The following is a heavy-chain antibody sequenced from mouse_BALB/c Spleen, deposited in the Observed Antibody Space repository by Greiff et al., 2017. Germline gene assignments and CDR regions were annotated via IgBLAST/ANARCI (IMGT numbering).Heavy chain of an antibody. V-gene: IGHV1S81*02. CDR3: ARSGNYVSYAMDY. J-gene: IGHJ4*01. Sequence: QVQLQQPGAELVKPGASVKLSCKASGYTFTSYWMHWVKQRPGQGLEWIGEINPSNGRTNYNEKFKSKATLTVDKSSSTAYMQLSSLTSEDSAVYYCARSGNYVSYAMDYWGQGTSVTVSS. CDR1: GYTFTSYW. D-gene: IGHD2-1*01. CDR2: INPSNGRT.